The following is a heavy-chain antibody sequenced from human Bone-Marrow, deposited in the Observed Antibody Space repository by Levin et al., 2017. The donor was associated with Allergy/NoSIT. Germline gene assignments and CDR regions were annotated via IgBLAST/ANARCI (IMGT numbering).Heavy chain of an antibody. Sequence: SQTLSLTCTVSGGSISSGDYYWTWIRQPPGKGLEWIGYIYNSGSTYYNPSLKSRLTISVDTSKNQFSLSLTSVTAADTAVYYCARHRMITFGGVIVGGRWFDPWGQGTLVTVSS. CDR1: GGSISSGDYY. D-gene: IGHD3-16*02. J-gene: IGHJ5*02. V-gene: IGHV4-30-4*01. CDR2: IYNSGST. CDR3: ARHRMITFGGVIVGGRWFDP.